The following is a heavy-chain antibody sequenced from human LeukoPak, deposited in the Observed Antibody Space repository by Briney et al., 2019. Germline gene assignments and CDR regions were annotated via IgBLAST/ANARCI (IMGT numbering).Heavy chain of an antibody. Sequence: PGGSLRLSCAASGFTLSSYWMSWVRQAPGKGLEWVANIKQDGSEKYYVDSVKGRFTISRDNAKNSLYLQMNSLRAEDTAVYYCARPYSGSQTMDVWGQGTTVTVSS. CDR2: IKQDGSEK. J-gene: IGHJ6*02. CDR1: GFTLSSYW. V-gene: IGHV3-7*01. CDR3: ARPYSGSQTMDV. D-gene: IGHD1-26*01.